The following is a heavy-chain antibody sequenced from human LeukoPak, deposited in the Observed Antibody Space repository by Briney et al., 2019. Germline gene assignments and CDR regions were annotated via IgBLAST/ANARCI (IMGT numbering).Heavy chain of an antibody. V-gene: IGHV3-23*01. Sequence: SGGSLRLSCAASGFTFSSYAMSWVRQAPGKGLEWVSAISGSGGSTYYADSVKGRFTISRDNSKNTLYLQMNSLRAEDTAVYYCAKDRYYYDSSAPFDPWGQGTMVTVSS. CDR1: GFTFSSYA. CDR2: ISGSGGST. D-gene: IGHD3-22*01. CDR3: AKDRYYYDSSAPFDP. J-gene: IGHJ3*01.